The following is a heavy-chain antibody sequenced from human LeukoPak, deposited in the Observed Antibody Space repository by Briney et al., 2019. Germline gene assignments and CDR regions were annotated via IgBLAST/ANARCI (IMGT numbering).Heavy chain of an antibody. Sequence: GGPLRPSCEPLGFPFRPFAMGGARQPQGKGLEGASTFSGSGASTYYADSVRGRFTISRDNSKNTLYLHMNSLRAEDTAVYYCAKERAGYTNPYYFDYWGQGTLVTVSS. CDR2: FSGSGAST. CDR1: GFPFRPFA. CDR3: AKERAGYTNPYYFDY. D-gene: IGHD3-16*02. J-gene: IGHJ4*02. V-gene: IGHV3-23*01.